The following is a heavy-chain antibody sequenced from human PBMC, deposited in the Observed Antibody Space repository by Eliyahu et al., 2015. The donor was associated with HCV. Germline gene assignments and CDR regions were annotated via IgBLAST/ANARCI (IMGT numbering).Heavy chain of an antibody. CDR2: INHSGST. CDR1: GGSFSGYY. D-gene: IGHD3-10*01. V-gene: IGHV4-34*01. J-gene: IGHJ4*02. Sequence: QVQLQQWGAGLLKPSETLSLTCAVYGGSFSGYYWXWIRQPPGKGLEWIGEINHSGSTNYNPSLKSRVTISVDTSKNQFSLKLSSVTAADTAVYYCASSVLRSRGYYYGSGSYYFDYXGQGTLVTVSS. CDR3: ASSVLRSRGYYYGSGSYYFDY.